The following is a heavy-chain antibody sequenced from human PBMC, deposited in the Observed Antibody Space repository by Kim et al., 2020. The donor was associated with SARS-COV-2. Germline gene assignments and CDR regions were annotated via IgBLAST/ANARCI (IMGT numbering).Heavy chain of an antibody. CDR3: ARRGEGPYYFDT. CDR1: GSTFGSYA. J-gene: IGHJ4*02. D-gene: IGHD3-16*01. Sequence: RGSLRLSCAASGSTFGSYAMHWVRQAPGKGLEWVANIYFDGSKQSYADSVKGRFTISRDNSKNTLFLQMNSLRGDDTAVYYCARRGEGPYYFDTWGQGTL. V-gene: IGHV3-33*01. CDR2: IYFDGSKQ.